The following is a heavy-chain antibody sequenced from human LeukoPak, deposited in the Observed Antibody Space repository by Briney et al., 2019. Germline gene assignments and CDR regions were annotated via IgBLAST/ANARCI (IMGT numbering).Heavy chain of an antibody. CDR2: IYYSGST. V-gene: IGHV4-59*08. J-gene: IGHJ4*02. D-gene: IGHD3-22*01. CDR3: ARLSSGYYCPDY. CDR1: GGSISSSY. Sequence: SETLSLTCTVSGGSISSSYWSWIRQPPGKGLEWIGYIYYSGSTNYNPSLQSRVTISVDTSKNQFSVKLNSVTAADTAVYYCARLSSGYYCPDYWGQGTLVTVSS.